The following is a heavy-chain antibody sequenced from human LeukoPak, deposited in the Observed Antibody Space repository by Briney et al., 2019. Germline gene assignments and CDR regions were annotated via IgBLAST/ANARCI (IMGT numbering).Heavy chain of an antibody. V-gene: IGHV4-4*02. D-gene: IGHD3-10*01. Sequence: PSGSLSLTCAVSGGSISSSNWWSWVRQPPGKGLEWIGEIYHSGSTNYNPSLKSRVTISVDKSKSQFSLKLSSVTAADTAVYYCASGWRSYGSGSHITPGYWGQGTLVTVSS. J-gene: IGHJ4*02. CDR1: GGSISSSNW. CDR2: IYHSGST. CDR3: ASGWRSYGSGSHITPGY.